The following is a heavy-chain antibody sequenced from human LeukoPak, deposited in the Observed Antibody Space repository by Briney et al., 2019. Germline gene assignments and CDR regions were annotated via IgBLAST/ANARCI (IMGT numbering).Heavy chain of an antibody. CDR2: INPNSGGT. CDR1: GYTFTSYG. CDR3: ARAKQWLPWY. Sequence: ASVKVSCKASGYTFTSYGFSWVRQAPGQGLEWMGWINPNSGGTNYAQKFQGRVTMTRDTSISIAYMELSRLRSDDTAVYYCARAKQWLPWYWGQGTLVTVSS. D-gene: IGHD6-19*01. V-gene: IGHV1-2*02. J-gene: IGHJ4*02.